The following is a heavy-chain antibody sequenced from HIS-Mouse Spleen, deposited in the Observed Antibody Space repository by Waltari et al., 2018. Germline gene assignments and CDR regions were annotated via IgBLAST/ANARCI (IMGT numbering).Heavy chain of an antibody. CDR2: ISYDGSNK. Sequence: QVQLVESGGGVVQPGRSLRLSCAASGFTFSSYAMHWVRQAPGKGLEWVAVISYDGSNKYYPDSVKGRFTISRDNSKNTLYLQMNSLRAEDTAVYYCAREGSFYYFDYWGQGTLVTVSS. J-gene: IGHJ4*02. CDR1: GFTFSSYA. D-gene: IGHD6-13*01. CDR3: AREGSFYYFDY. V-gene: IGHV3-30-3*01.